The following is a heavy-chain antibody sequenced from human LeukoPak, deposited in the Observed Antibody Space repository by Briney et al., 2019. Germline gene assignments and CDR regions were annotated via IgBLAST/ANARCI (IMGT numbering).Heavy chain of an antibody. D-gene: IGHD6-19*01. J-gene: IGHJ4*02. CDR2: INHSGST. V-gene: IGHV4-34*01. CDR1: GGSFSGYY. Sequence: SETLSLTCAVYGGSFSGYYWSWLRQPPGKGLEWIGEINHSGSTNYNPSLKSRVTISLDTSKNRFSLRLSSVTAADTAVYYCARDYVGVAGTFDYWGQGTLVTVSS. CDR3: ARDYVGVAGTFDY.